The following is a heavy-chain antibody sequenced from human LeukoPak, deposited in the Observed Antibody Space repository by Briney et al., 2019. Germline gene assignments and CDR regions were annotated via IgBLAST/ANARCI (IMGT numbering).Heavy chain of an antibody. CDR1: GFSFSTYG. Sequence: GGSLRLSCATSGFSFSTYGMHWVRQAPGKGLEWVAFIRYDGSNKYYADSVKGRFTISRDNSNNTLYLQMNSLRAEDTAVYFCAKARYCSSTSCYITGKDMGVWGKGTTVTVSS. D-gene: IGHD2-2*02. J-gene: IGHJ6*03. CDR2: IRYDGSNK. CDR3: AKARYCSSTSCYITGKDMGV. V-gene: IGHV3-30*02.